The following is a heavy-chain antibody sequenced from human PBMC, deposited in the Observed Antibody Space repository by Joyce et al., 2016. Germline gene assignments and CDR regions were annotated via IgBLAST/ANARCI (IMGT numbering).Heavy chain of an antibody. J-gene: IGHJ4*02. D-gene: IGHD4-23*01. Sequence: EVQLVESGGGLVQPGGSLRLSCAASGFTVSSNYMRWVRQAPGKGLEWVSVIYTGGRTYYADSVKGRFTISRDTSKNQLSLQVSSLRAEDTAVYYCARTTTVVTNPFDYWGQGTLVTVSS. CDR1: GFTVSSNY. CDR2: IYTGGRT. V-gene: IGHV3-66*02. CDR3: ARTTTVVTNPFDY.